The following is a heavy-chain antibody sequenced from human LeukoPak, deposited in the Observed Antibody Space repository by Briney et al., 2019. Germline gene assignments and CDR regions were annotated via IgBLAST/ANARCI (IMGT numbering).Heavy chain of an antibody. CDR2: ISGSGGST. Sequence: GGSLRLSCAAAGFTFSSNAMNWVRQAPGKGLEWVSGISGSGGSTYYADSVKGRFTISRDNSKNTLYLQMNSLRAEDTAVYYCAKCVFSSGWSSFYYGMDVWGHGTTVTVSS. CDR3: AKCVFSSGWSSFYYGMDV. V-gene: IGHV3-23*01. J-gene: IGHJ6*02. CDR1: GFTFSSNA. D-gene: IGHD6-13*01.